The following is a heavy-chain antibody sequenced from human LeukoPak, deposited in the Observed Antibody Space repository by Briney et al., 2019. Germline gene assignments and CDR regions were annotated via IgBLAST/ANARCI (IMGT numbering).Heavy chain of an antibody. CDR2: IRYDGSNK. D-gene: IGHD3-3*02. CDR1: GFAFSSYG. Sequence: GGSLRLSCAASGFAFSSYGMHWVRQARGKGLEWVAFIRYDGSNKYYADSVKGRFTISRDNSKNTLYLQMNSLRAEDTAVYYCAKEGLLDYYYYYMDVWGKGTTVTISS. CDR3: AKEGLLDYYYYYMDV. J-gene: IGHJ6*03. V-gene: IGHV3-30*02.